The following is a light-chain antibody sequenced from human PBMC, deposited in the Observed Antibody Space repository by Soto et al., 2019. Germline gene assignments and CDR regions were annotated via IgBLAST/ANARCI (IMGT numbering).Light chain of an antibody. CDR3: QRYGSSPLIT. V-gene: IGKV3-20*01. J-gene: IGKJ5*01. CDR2: GTS. CDR1: QSVSSSS. Sequence: ETVLTQSPGTLSLSPGERATLSCRASQSVSSSSLAWYQQRPGQAPRLLIYGTSSRATGIPDRFSGSASGTDFTLTISRLEPEDFAVYFCQRYGSSPLITFGQGTRLEI.